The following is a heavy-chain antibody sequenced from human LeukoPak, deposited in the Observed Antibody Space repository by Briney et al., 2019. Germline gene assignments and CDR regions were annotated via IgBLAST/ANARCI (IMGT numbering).Heavy chain of an antibody. D-gene: IGHD3-16*01. CDR2: ISYIGST. V-gene: IGHV4-59*08. CDR3: ARFGSDTYGYKYYFDS. J-gene: IGHJ4*02. Sequence: SETLSLTCTVSGGSISSYYWSWIRQPPGKGLQWIGYISYIGSTNYNSSLKSRVTMSVDTSKNQFSLKLRSVTAADTAVYYCARFGSDTYGYKYYFDSWGQGALVTVSS. CDR1: GGSISSYY.